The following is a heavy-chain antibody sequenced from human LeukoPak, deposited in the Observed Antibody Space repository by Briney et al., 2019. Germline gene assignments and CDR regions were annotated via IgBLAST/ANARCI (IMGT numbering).Heavy chain of an antibody. D-gene: IGHD3-22*01. CDR1: GGSISSYY. V-gene: IGHV4-59*12. CDR2: IYYSGST. CDR3: ARRPLDSSGYSRGDY. J-gene: IGHJ4*02. Sequence: SETLSLTCTVSGGSISSYYWSWIRQPPGKGLEWIGYIYYSGSTNYNPSLKSRVTISVDASKNQFSLNLSSVTAADTAVYYCARRPLDSSGYSRGDYWGQGALVTVSS.